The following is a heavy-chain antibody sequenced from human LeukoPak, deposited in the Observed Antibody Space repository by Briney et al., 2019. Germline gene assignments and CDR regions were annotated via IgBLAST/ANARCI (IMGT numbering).Heavy chain of an antibody. CDR2: INHSGSI. Sequence: PSETLSLTCAVYGGSFSGYYWSWIRQPPGKGLEWIGEINHSGSINYNPSLKSRVTISVDTSKNQFSLKLSSVTAADTAVYYCARVWFGGARPNWFDPWGQGTLVTVSS. D-gene: IGHD3-10*01. CDR3: ARVWFGGARPNWFDP. CDR1: GGSFSGYY. J-gene: IGHJ5*02. V-gene: IGHV4-34*01.